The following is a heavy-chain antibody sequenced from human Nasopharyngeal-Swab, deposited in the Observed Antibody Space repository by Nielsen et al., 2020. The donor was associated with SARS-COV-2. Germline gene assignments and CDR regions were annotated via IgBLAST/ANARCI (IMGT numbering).Heavy chain of an antibody. CDR1: GFTFSSYA. CDR2: ISYDGSNK. J-gene: IGHJ6*02. CDR3: ARDRGIAVAGNYYYYGMDV. Sequence: GGSLRLSCAASGFTFSSYAMHWVRQAPGKGLEWVAVISYDGSNKYYADSVKGRFTISRDNSKNTLYLQMNSLRAEDTAVYYCARDRGIAVAGNYYYYGMDVWGQGNTVTVSS. D-gene: IGHD6-19*01. V-gene: IGHV3-30-3*01.